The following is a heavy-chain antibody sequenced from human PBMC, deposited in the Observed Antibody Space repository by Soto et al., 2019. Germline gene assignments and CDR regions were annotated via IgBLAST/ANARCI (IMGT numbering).Heavy chain of an antibody. CDR1: GFSFRTYA. V-gene: IGHV3-23*01. D-gene: IGHD3-22*01. CDR3: AKDAARTNGYYYVKY. CDR2: MSNSGDLT. Sequence: GGSLRLSCAASGFSFRTYAMGWVRQAPGKGLEWVSVMSNSGDLTYYADSVKGRFTISRDNSENTLYLQMSSLRAEDAAIYYCAKDAARTNGYYYVKYWGQGTLVTVSS. J-gene: IGHJ4*02.